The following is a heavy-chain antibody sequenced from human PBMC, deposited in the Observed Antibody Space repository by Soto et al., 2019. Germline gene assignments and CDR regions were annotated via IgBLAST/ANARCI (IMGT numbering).Heavy chain of an antibody. J-gene: IGHJ3*02. CDR1: RFTFSDYY. D-gene: IGHD4-17*01. CDR2: ISSSSTYT. CDR3: ASSMKTVTHGAFDI. Sequence: GGSLRLSCAASRFTFSDYYMSWIRQAPGKGLEWVSYISSSSTYTNYADSVKGRFTISRDNAKNSLYLQMNSLRAEDTAVYFCASSMKTVTHGAFDIWGQGTMVTVSS. V-gene: IGHV3-11*06.